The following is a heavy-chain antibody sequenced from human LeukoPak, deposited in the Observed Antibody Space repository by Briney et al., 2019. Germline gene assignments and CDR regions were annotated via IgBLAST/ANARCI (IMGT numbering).Heavy chain of an antibody. J-gene: IGHJ4*02. V-gene: IGHV4-34*01. D-gene: IGHD4/OR15-4a*01. CDR2: INHSGST. CDR1: GGSFSGYY. CDR3: ARAGGRETTINY. Sequence: SETLSLTCAVYGGSFSGYYWSWIRQPPGKGLEWIGEINHSGSTNYNPSLKSRVTISVDTSKNQFSLKLSSVTAADTAVYYCARAGGRETTINYWGQGTLVTVSS.